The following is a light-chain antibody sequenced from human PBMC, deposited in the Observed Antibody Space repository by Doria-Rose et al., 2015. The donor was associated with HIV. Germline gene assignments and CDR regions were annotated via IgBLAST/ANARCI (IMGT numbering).Light chain of an antibody. V-gene: IGKV1-39*01. CDR1: QTVSTY. CDR3: QQTYSSPQWT. J-gene: IGKJ1*01. CDR2: AAS. Sequence: TQPPSSLSASIGDRVTITCRASQTVSTYLNWFQQEPGKAPKLLIYAASRLQSGVPSRFSGSGSGTDFPLTISGLQPGGFATYYCQQTYSSPQWTVGRGTKGEMK.